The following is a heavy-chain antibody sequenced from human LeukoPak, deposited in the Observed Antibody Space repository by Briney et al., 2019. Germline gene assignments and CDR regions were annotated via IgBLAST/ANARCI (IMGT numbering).Heavy chain of an antibody. CDR3: ARDRGSGGRGPLYFDY. J-gene: IGHJ4*02. D-gene: IGHD3-10*01. CDR1: GFIFSSYA. V-gene: IGHV3-23*01. Sequence: LPGGSLRLSCAASGFIFSSYAMTWVRQAPGRGLEWLSTISGSGTTTYYVDSVKGRFTISRDNSKNTLYLQMNSLRAEDTAVYYCARDRGSGGRGPLYFDYWGQGTLVTVSS. CDR2: ISGSGTTT.